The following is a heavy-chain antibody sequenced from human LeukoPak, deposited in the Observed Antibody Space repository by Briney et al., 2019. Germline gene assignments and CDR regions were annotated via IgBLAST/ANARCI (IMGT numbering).Heavy chain of an antibody. CDR3: ARTTEGYCRSTSCYDFSYSYYMDV. CDR1: GGSISSSNW. CDR2: IYHSGST. D-gene: IGHD2-2*01. Sequence: ASGTLSLTCAVSGGSISSSNWWSWVRQPPGKGLEWIGEIYHSGSTNYNPSLKSRVTISVDTSKNQFSLKLSSVTAADTAVYYCARTTEGYCRSTSCYDFSYSYYMDVWGKGTTVTISS. J-gene: IGHJ6*03. V-gene: IGHV4-4*02.